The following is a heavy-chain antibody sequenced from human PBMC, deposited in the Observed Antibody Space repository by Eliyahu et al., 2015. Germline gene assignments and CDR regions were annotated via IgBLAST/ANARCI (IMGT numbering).Heavy chain of an antibody. J-gene: IGHJ4*02. V-gene: IGHV4-4*02. D-gene: IGHD1-26*01. CDR1: GASISSSNW. CDR2: IYHSGGT. Sequence: QVQLQESGPGLVKPSGTLSLSCAVSGASISSSNWWSWVRQPPGKGVGGVGGIYHSGGTTYNPSLKSRVTISVDKSKNQFSLNLSSVTAADTAVYYCANLGGFFSDDYWGQGTLVTVSS. CDR3: ANLGGFFSDDY.